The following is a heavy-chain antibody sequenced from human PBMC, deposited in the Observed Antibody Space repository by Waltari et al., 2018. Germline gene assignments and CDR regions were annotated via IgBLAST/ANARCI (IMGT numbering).Heavy chain of an antibody. J-gene: IGHJ3*01. Sequence: EAQLVETGGGLVKPGGSLRLSCLSSGFTFSRFVMNWVRQAPGKGRERFAELMDGSGYISYGDSVKGGFTISRDNSKNLLYLEMNNLRVEDTATYYCARHYGDAFDLWGQGTRVTVSA. D-gene: IGHD3-16*01. CDR1: GFTFSRFV. V-gene: IGHV3-21*02. CDR2: LMDGSGYI. CDR3: ARHYGDAFDL.